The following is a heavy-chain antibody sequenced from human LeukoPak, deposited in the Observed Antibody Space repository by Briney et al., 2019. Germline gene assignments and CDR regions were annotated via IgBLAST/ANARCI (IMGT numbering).Heavy chain of an antibody. CDR3: ARPDSSGYYYNAFDI. CDR2: INHSGST. V-gene: IGHV4-34*01. Sequence: SETLSLTCAVYGGSFSGYYWSWIRQPPGKGLEWIGEINHSGSTNYNPSLKSRVTISVDTSKNQFSLKLSSVTAADTAVYYCARPDSSGYYYNAFDIWGQGTMVTVSS. D-gene: IGHD3-22*01. J-gene: IGHJ3*02. CDR1: GGSFSGYY.